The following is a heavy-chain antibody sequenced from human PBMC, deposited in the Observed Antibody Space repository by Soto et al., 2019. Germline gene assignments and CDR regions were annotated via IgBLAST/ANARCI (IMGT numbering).Heavy chain of an antibody. J-gene: IGHJ6*03. Sequence: ASVKVSCKASGYTFTSYGISWVRQAPGQGLEWMGWISAYNGNTNYAQKLQGRVTMTTDTSTSTAYMELRSLRSDDTAVYYCAREPAAAGYYYYMDVWGKGTTVTVSS. CDR3: AREPAAAGYYYYMDV. V-gene: IGHV1-18*01. CDR2: ISAYNGNT. D-gene: IGHD2-2*01. CDR1: GYTFTSYG.